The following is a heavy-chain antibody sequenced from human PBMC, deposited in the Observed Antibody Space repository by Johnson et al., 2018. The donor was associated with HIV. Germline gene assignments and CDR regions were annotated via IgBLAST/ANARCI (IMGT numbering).Heavy chain of an antibody. CDR1: GFTFSSYA. CDR3: ARDRGYWDAFDI. CDR2: ICSSGGTI. D-gene: IGHD3-22*01. J-gene: IGHJ3*02. V-gene: IGHV3-48*03. Sequence: VQLVESGGGVVQPGRSLRLSCAASGFTFSSYAMHWVRQAPGKGLEWVSYICSSGGTIYYEDFVKGRFSISRDNAKNSLYLQMNSLRAEDTAVYYCARDRGYWDAFDIWGQGTMVIVSS.